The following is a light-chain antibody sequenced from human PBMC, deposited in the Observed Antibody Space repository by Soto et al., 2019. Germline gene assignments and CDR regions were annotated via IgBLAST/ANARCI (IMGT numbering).Light chain of an antibody. Sequence: VLTQSPGTLSLSPGERATLSCRASQSFNSNYLAWYQQKPGQAPRLLIYGASSRATGIPDRFSGSGSGTDFSLTISRLEPEDFAVYYCQQYGSSPWTFGHGTKVEMK. CDR3: QQYGSSPWT. CDR2: GAS. V-gene: IGKV3-20*01. J-gene: IGKJ1*01. CDR1: QSFNSNY.